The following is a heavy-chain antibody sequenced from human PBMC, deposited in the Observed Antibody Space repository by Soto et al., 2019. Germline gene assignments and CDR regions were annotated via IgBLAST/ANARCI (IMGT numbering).Heavy chain of an antibody. CDR2: IYHGGST. CDR1: GYSISSGYY. J-gene: IGHJ5*02. D-gene: IGHD3-22*01. V-gene: IGHV4-38-2*01. CDR3: ARVGPWPPHYSDSSPSTFENWFGL. Sequence: SETLSLTGAVSGYSISSGYYWGWLRQPPGKGLEWMGSIYHGGSTYYNPSLNSRGTLSIDMTNNHVSLILNSVTAADTAVYYCARVGPWPPHYSDSSPSTFENWFGLCHQGLVVSVTS.